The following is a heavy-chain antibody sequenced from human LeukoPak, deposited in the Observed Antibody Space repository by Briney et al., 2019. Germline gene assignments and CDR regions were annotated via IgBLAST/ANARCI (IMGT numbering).Heavy chain of an antibody. V-gene: IGHV3-49*04. CDR2: IRSKAYGGTT. J-gene: IGHJ4*02. CDR1: GFTFGDYA. Sequence: PGGSLRLSCTASGFTFGDYAMNWVRQAPGKGLEWVGFIRSKAYGGTTEYAASVKGRFTISRDDSKNTLYLQMNSLKTEDTAVYYCTTDTVDWGQGTLVTVSS. CDR3: TTDTVD. D-gene: IGHD4-11*01.